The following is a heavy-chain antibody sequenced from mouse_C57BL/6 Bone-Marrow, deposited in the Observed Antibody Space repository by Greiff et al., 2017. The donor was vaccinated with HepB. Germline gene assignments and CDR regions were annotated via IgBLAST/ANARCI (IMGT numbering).Heavy chain of an antibody. CDR2: ISDGGSYT. CDR1: GFTFSSYA. Sequence: EVQRVESGGGLVKPGGSLKLSCAASGFTFSSYAMSWVRQTPEKRLEWVATISDGGSYTYYPDNVKGRFTISRDNAKNNLYLQMSHLKSEDTAMYYCARDSKGGYYAMDYWGQGTSVTVSS. CDR3: ARDSKGGYYAMDY. V-gene: IGHV5-4*01. J-gene: IGHJ4*01. D-gene: IGHD2-5*01.